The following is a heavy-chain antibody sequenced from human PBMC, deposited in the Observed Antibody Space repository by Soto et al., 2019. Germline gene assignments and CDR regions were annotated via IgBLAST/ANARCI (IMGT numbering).Heavy chain of an antibody. CDR3: SRVVSGCHSDH. J-gene: IGHJ4*02. D-gene: IGHD3-9*01. Sequence: QVQLVQSGAEVKKPGASVKVSCKASGYTFTSYDINWVRQAPGQGLEWMGWVNPNSGNTGYAQKFQGRITMTRKPARSTAYRELNSLRSEETAVYYCSRVVSGCHSDHWGQGALVTVSS. V-gene: IGHV1-8*01. CDR2: VNPNSGNT. CDR1: GYTFTSYD.